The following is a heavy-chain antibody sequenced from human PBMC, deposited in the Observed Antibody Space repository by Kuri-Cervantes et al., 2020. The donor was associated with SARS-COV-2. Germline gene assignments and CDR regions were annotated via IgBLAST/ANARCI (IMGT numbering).Heavy chain of an antibody. CDR3: ANLPPRTMIVVIH. V-gene: IGHV3-23*01. CDR1: GFTLSNAW. J-gene: IGHJ4*02. CDR2: ISGSGGST. D-gene: IGHD3-22*01. Sequence: GGSLRLSCAASGFTLSNAWMSWVRQAPGKGLEWVSAISGSGGSTYYADSVKGRFTISRDNSKNTLYLQMNSLRAEDTAVYYCANLPPRTMIVVIHWGQGTLVTVSS.